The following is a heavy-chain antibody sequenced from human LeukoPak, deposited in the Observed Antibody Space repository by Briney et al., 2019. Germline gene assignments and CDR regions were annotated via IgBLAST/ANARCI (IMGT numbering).Heavy chain of an antibody. V-gene: IGHV4-38-2*02. CDR3: ARRVDTAMVN. CDR2: IYHSGST. D-gene: IGHD5-18*01. J-gene: IGHJ4*02. Sequence: SETLSLTCTVSGYSISSGYYWGWIRQPPGKGLEWIGSIYHSGSTYYNPSLKSRVTISVDTSKNQFSLKLSSVTAADTAVYYCARRVDTAMVNWGQGTLVTVSS. CDR1: GYSISSGYY.